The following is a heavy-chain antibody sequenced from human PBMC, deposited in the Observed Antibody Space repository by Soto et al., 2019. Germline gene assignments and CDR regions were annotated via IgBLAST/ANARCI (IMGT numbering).Heavy chain of an antibody. CDR3: AGSITVIVVAYKGMDV. J-gene: IGHJ6*02. CDR1: GYTFTSNG. V-gene: IGHV1-69*13. Sequence: ASVKVSCKASGYTFTSNGISWVRQAPGQGLEWMGGIIPIFGTANYAQKFQGRVTITADESTSTPYMELSSLRSEDTAVYYCAGSITVIVVAYKGMDVWGQGPTVTVSS. CDR2: IIPIFGTA. D-gene: IGHD3-22*01.